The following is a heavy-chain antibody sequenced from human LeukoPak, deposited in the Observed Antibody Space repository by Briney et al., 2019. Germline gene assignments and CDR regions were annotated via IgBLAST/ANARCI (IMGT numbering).Heavy chain of an antibody. J-gene: IGHJ4*02. Sequence: PGGSLRLSCAASGFTFSSYGMHWVRQAPGKGLEWVAFIRYDGSNKYYADSVKGRFTISRDNSKNTLYLQMNSLRAEDTAVYYCAKGDSGYDYSGVDYWGQGTLVTVSS. D-gene: IGHD5-12*01. V-gene: IGHV3-30*02. CDR2: IRYDGSNK. CDR1: GFTFSSYG. CDR3: AKGDSGYDYSGVDY.